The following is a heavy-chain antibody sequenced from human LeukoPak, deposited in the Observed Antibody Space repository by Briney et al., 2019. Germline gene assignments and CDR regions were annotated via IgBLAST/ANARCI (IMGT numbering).Heavy chain of an antibody. CDR2: IYTSGST. CDR3: ASLGDWLSLEY. CDR1: GGSISSYY. D-gene: IGHD3/OR15-3a*01. J-gene: IGHJ4*02. V-gene: IGHV4-4*07. Sequence: TSETLSLTCTVSGGSISSYYWSWIRQPSGKGLEWIGRIYTSGSTNYNPSLKSRVTMSVDTSKNQFSLKLSSVTAADTAVYYCASLGDWLSLEYWGQGTLVIVSS.